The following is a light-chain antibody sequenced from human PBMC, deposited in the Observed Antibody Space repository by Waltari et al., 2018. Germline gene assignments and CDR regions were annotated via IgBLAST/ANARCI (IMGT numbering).Light chain of an antibody. Sequence: DIVMTQSPLSLSVTPGEPASISCRSSQILLRRTGYNFLDWYVQKPGQPPQLLISLGSDRASGVPDRFSGSGTGTDFTLKISRVEAEDVGIYYCMQALHTPTTFGPGTKVDIK. J-gene: IGKJ3*01. CDR1: QILLRRTGYNF. CDR3: MQALHTPTT. CDR2: LGS. V-gene: IGKV2-28*01.